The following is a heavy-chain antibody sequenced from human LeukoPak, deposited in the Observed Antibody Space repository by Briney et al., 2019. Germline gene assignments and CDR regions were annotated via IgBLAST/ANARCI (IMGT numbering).Heavy chain of an antibody. CDR2: ISYDGSNK. J-gene: IGHJ4*02. CDR1: GFTFSSYA. V-gene: IGHV3-30*04. CDR3: ASGYSSSWVNDY. Sequence: PGGSLRLSCAASGFTFSSYAMHWVRQAPGKGLEWVAVISYDGSNKYYADSVKGRFTISRDNSKNTLYLQMNSLRAEDTAVYYCASGYSSSWVNDYWGQGTLVTVSS. D-gene: IGHD6-13*01.